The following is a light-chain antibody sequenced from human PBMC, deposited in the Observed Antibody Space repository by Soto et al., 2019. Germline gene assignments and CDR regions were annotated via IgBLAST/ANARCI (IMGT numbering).Light chain of an antibody. CDR3: QQYGGSPKT. V-gene: IGKV3-20*01. CDR2: GAS. J-gene: IGKJ1*01. CDR1: QSVSSSY. Sequence: DIVLTQSAGTLSLSPGERATLSCRASQSVSSSYLAWYQQRPGQAPRLLIYGASSRATGIPDRFSGSGSGTDFTLTISRLEPEDFAVYYCQQYGGSPKTFGQGTKVAIK.